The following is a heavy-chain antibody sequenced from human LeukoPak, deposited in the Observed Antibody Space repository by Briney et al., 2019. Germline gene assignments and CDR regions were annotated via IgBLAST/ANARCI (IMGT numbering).Heavy chain of an antibody. D-gene: IGHD3-10*01. J-gene: IGHJ5*02. V-gene: IGHV1-69*06. Sequence: ASVTVSCKASGGTFSSYAISWVRQAPGQGLEWMGGIIPIFGTANYARKFQGRVTITADKSTSTAYMELSSLRSEDTAVYYCARDTPTYYYGSGRPENWFDPWGQGTLVTVSS. CDR3: ARDTPTYYYGSGRPENWFDP. CDR1: GGTFSSYA. CDR2: IIPIFGTA.